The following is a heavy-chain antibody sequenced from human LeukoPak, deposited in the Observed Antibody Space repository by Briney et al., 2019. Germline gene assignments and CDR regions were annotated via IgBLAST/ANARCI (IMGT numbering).Heavy chain of an antibody. J-gene: IGHJ3*02. D-gene: IGHD4-17*01. CDR2: ISSNGGIT. V-gene: IGHV3-64D*06. Sequence: PGGSLRLSCSASGFTFRSYAMHWVRQAPGKGLEYVSAISSNGGITYYADSVKGRFPISRDNSKNTLYLQMSSLRAEDTAVYYCVKGYGDYPLGAFDIWGQGTMVTVSS. CDR3: VKGYGDYPLGAFDI. CDR1: GFTFRSYA.